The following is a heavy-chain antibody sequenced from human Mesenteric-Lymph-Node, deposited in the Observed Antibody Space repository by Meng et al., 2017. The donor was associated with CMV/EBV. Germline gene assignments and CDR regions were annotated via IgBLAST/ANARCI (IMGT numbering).Heavy chain of an antibody. D-gene: IGHD2-2*02. V-gene: IGHV3-74*01. Sequence: GESLKISCAASGFTFSSYWMHWVRQAPGKGLVWVSRINSDGSSTSYADSVKGRFTISRDNAKNTLYLQMNSLRAEDTAVYYYARDGGYCSSTSCYKYYYYGVDVWGQGTTVTVSS. CDR2: INSDGSST. CDR1: GFTFSSYW. J-gene: IGHJ6*02. CDR3: ARDGGYCSSTSCYKYYYYGVDV.